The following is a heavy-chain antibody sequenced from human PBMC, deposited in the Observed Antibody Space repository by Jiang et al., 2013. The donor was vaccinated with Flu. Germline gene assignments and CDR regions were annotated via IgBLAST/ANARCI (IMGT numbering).Heavy chain of an antibody. CDR2: INPNSGGT. D-gene: IGHD3-10*01. CDR1: GYTFTGYY. Sequence: AEVKKPGASVKVSCKASGYTFTGYYMHWVRQAPGQGLEWMGWINPNSGGTNYAQKFQGWVTMTRDTSISTAYMELSRLRSDDTAVYYCARGGFGELRYYYYYGMDVWGQGTTVTVSS. V-gene: IGHV1-2*04. CDR3: ARGGFGELRYYYYYGMDV. J-gene: IGHJ6*02.